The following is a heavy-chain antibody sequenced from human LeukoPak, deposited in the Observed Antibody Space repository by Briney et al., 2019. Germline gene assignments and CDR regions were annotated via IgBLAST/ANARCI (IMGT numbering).Heavy chain of an antibody. CDR2: ISAGNGNT. J-gene: IGHJ4*02. CDR3: ARQHSTYYYDSSGYYLRD. D-gene: IGHD3-22*01. Sequence: GASVKVSCKASGYTFTSYAIHWVRQAPGQRLEWMGWISAGNGNTKYSQNFQGRVTFISNTSATTAFMELSSLRSEDTAVYYCARQHSTYYYDSSGYYLRDWGQGTLVTVSS. V-gene: IGHV1-3*01. CDR1: GYTFTSYA.